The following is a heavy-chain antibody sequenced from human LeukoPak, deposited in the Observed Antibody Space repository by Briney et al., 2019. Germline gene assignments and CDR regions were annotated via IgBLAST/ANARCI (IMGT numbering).Heavy chain of an antibody. CDR2: ISGNSGTI. D-gene: IGHD6-19*01. CDR3: AKRLGESRAFDY. Sequence: QAGGSLRLSCAASGVTFGNYGMSWVRQAPGKRLEWVSGISGNSGTINYAGPVKGRFTISGDTSKNTLYLQMNRLRAEDTAVYYCAKRLGESRAFDYWGQGTLVTVSS. CDR1: GVTFGNYG. V-gene: IGHV3-23*01. J-gene: IGHJ4*02.